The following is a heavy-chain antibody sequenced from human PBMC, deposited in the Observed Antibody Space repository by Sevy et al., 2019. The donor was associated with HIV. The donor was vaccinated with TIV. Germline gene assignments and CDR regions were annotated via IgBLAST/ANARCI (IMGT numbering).Heavy chain of an antibody. CDR1: GYTLTELS. J-gene: IGHJ4*02. CDR2: FDPEDGET. Sequence: ASVKVSCKVSGYTLTELSMHWVRQAPGKGLEWMGSFDPEDGETIYAQTFQGRVTMTEDRSTDTAYMELSSLRSEDTAVYYCATTKDYYDSSGYPFDYWGQGTLVTVSS. V-gene: IGHV1-24*01. D-gene: IGHD3-22*01. CDR3: ATTKDYYDSSGYPFDY.